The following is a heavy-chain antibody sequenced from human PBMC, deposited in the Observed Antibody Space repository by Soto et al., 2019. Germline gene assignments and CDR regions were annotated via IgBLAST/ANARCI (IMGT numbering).Heavy chain of an antibody. CDR3: AREVSDKLFDY. V-gene: IGHV3-30-3*01. CDR1: GFTFSSYA. D-gene: IGHD3-9*01. CDR2: ISYDGSNK. J-gene: IGHJ4*02. Sequence: QVQLVESGGGVVQPGRSLRLSCAASGFTFSSYAMHWVRQAPGKGLEWVAVISYDGSNKYYADSVKGRFTISRDNSKNTLYLQMNSLRAEDTAVYYCAREVSDKLFDYWGQGTLVTVSS.